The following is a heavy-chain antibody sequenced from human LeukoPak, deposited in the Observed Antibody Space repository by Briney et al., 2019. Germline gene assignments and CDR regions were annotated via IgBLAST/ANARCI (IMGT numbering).Heavy chain of an antibody. J-gene: IGHJ4*02. V-gene: IGHV3-30-3*01. Sequence: GRSLRLSCAASGFTFNIYAMHWVRQAPGKGLEWVAVISYDGSNKYYADSVKGRFTISRDNSKNTLYLQMNSLRSEDTAVYYCARGHSNSPFLYWGQGTLVTVSS. D-gene: IGHD6-6*01. CDR2: ISYDGSNK. CDR1: GFTFNIYA. CDR3: ARGHSNSPFLY.